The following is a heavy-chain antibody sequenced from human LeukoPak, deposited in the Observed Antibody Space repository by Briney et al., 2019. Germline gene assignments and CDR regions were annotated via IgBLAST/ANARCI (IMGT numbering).Heavy chain of an antibody. Sequence: SQTLSLTCAVSGGSISSNKWWNWVRQPPGKGLEWIGEIYHSGSSNYNPSLKSRVTISLDKSKNQFSLKLSSVTAADTAVYYCASGGDLTPLDYWGQGTLVSVSS. J-gene: IGHJ4*02. CDR3: ASGGDLTPLDY. CDR1: GGSISSNKW. D-gene: IGHD3-16*01. CDR2: IYHSGSS. V-gene: IGHV4-4*02.